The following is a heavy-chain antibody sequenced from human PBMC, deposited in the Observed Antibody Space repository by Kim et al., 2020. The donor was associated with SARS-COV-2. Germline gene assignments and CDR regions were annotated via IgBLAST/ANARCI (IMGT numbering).Heavy chain of an antibody. CDR3: ARRGQWELLTFDY. V-gene: IGHV4-39*01. CDR1: GGSISSSSYY. D-gene: IGHD1-26*01. Sequence: SETLSLTCTVSGGSISSSSYYWGWIRQPPGKGLEWIGSIYYSGSTYYNPSLKSRVTISVDTSKNQFSLKLSSVTAADTAVYYCARRGQWELLTFDYWGQGTLVTVSS. CDR2: IYYSGST. J-gene: IGHJ4*02.